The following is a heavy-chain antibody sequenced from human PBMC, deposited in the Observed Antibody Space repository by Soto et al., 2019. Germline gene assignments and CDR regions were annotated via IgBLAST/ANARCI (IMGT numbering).Heavy chain of an antibody. D-gene: IGHD2-2*01. Sequence: PGGSLRLSCSASGFSFSYYAMHWVRQAPGKGLEYVSAITSNGGSTDYADSVKGRFTISRDNSKNTLDLQMSSLRTEDTAVYHCVKGFCSSTTCTVDYWGQGTLVTVSS. CDR2: ITSNGGST. V-gene: IGHV3-64D*06. CDR1: GFSFSYYA. CDR3: VKGFCSSTTCTVDY. J-gene: IGHJ4*02.